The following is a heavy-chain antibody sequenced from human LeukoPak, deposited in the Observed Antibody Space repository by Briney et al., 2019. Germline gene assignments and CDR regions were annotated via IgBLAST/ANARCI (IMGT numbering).Heavy chain of an antibody. V-gene: IGHV3-13*01. Sequence: PGGSLRLSCAASGFTFIDYDMHWVRQAIGKGLEWVSAIGIRGDTHYSGSVKGRFTISRENAESSLYLQMNSLRAEDTAVYYCAGGGIQVSGIDEFDYWGQGTLVTVSS. CDR1: GFTFIDYD. D-gene: IGHD6-19*01. CDR2: IGIRGDT. J-gene: IGHJ4*02. CDR3: AGGGIQVSGIDEFDY.